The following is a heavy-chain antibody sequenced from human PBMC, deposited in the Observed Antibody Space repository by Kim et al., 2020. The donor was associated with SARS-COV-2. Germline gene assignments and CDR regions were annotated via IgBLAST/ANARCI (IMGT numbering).Heavy chain of an antibody. CDR2: ISYDGSNK. J-gene: IGHJ6*02. CDR1: GFTFSSYA. CDR3: AREMYGYSSGWPYYYYYGMDV. V-gene: IGHV3-30*04. D-gene: IGHD6-19*01. Sequence: GGSLRLSCAASGFTFSSYAMHWVRQAPGKGLEWVAVISYDGSNKYYADSVKGRFTISRDNSKNTLYLQMNSLRAEDTAVYYCAREMYGYSSGWPYYYYYGMDVWGQGTTVTVSS.